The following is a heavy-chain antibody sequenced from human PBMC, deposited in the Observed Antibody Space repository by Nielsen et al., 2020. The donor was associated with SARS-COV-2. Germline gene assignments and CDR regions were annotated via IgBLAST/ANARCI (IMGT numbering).Heavy chain of an antibody. J-gene: IGHJ4*02. CDR3: ATERSIAAAGTLDY. D-gene: IGHD6-13*01. V-gene: IGHV1-3*01. Sequence: ASVKVFCKASGYTFTSYAMHWVRQAPGQRLEWMGWINAGNGNTKYSQKFQGRVTITRDTSASTAYMELSSLRSEDTAVYYCATERSIAAAGTLDYWGQGTLVTVSS. CDR1: GYTFTSYA. CDR2: INAGNGNT.